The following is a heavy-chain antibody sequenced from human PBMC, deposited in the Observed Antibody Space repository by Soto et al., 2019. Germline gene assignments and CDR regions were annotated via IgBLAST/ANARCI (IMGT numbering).Heavy chain of an antibody. D-gene: IGHD3-3*01. CDR2: INHTGGT. CDR1: GGSVNCYC. J-gene: IGHJ5*02. Sequence: SETLSLTCAVYGGSVNCYCWNWIRQPPGKGLEWIGEINHTGGTHYSPSLKSRVTMSVDTSKNQFSLRLSSVTAADTAIYYCATRITVFGLLIPPFDPWGQGTQVTVSS. V-gene: IGHV4-34*01. CDR3: ATRITVFGLLIPPFDP.